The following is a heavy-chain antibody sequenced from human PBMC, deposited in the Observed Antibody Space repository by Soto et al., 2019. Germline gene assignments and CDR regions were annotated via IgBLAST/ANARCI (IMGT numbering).Heavy chain of an antibody. CDR1: GGSFSGYY. V-gene: IGHV4-34*01. CDR2: INHSGST. CDR3: ARVTGRYYYGMDV. J-gene: IGHJ6*02. Sequence: QVQLQQWGAGLLKPSETLSLTCAVYGGSFSGYYWSWIRQPPGKGLEWIGEINHSGSTNYNPSLKIRVTISVDTSKPQFSLKLSSVTAADTAVYYCARVTGRYYYGMDVWGQGTTVTVSS.